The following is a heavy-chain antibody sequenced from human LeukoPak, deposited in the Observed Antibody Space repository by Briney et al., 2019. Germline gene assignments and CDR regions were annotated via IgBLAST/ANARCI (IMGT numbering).Heavy chain of an antibody. D-gene: IGHD6-19*01. J-gene: IGHJ3*02. CDR2: IRSIGDR. V-gene: IGHV3-13*01. CDR1: GFTFGDYD. Sequence: PGGSLRLSCAASGFTFGDYDMHWVRQATGKGLEWVSAIRSIGDRFYSGSVKGRFTISRENAKNTLYLEMNSLRVGDTAVYYCARLYSSGRYANAFGIWGQGTVVTVSS. CDR3: ARLYSSGRYANAFGI.